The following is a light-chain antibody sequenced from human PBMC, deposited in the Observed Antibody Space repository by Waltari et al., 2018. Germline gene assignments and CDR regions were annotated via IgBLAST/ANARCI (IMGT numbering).Light chain of an antibody. CDR2: DVN. Sequence: QSALTQPRSVSGSPGHSVTISCTGSSSNVGGYNYVSWYQHHPGKAPKLIIYDVNQRPSGVPDRVSGSKSGDTASLTISGLQVEDEADYYCCSYAGSYTYVFGTGTKVTV. CDR3: CSYAGSYTYV. CDR1: SSNVGGYNY. J-gene: IGLJ1*01. V-gene: IGLV2-11*01.